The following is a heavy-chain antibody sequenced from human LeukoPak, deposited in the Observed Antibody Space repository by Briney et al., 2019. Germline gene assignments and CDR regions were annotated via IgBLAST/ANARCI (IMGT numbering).Heavy chain of an antibody. J-gene: IGHJ4*02. D-gene: IGHD3-10*01. Sequence: ASVKVSCKASGYTFTGYYMHWVRQAPGQGLEWMGWINPNSGGTNYAQKFQGRVTMTRDTSISTAYMELSRLRSDDTAVYYCARVIYYGSGRLDYWGQGTLVTVFS. CDR1: GYTFTGYY. CDR2: INPNSGGT. CDR3: ARVIYYGSGRLDY. V-gene: IGHV1-2*02.